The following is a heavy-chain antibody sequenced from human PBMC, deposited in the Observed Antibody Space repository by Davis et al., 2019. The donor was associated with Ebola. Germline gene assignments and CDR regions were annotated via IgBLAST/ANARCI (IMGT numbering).Heavy chain of an antibody. Sequence: PSETLSPTCTVSGGSINSYYWAWIRQPAGKGLEWLGHIYTSGSTNYNPSLRGRVTMSIDTSKNPFSLKVSSVTAADTAVYYCARGLKLPSHGNGGSCFSSNYYYGLDVWGQGTTVTVSS. D-gene: IGHD2-15*01. CDR3: ARGLKLPSHGNGGSCFSSNYYYGLDV. CDR1: GGSINSYY. J-gene: IGHJ6*02. V-gene: IGHV4-4*07. CDR2: IYTSGST.